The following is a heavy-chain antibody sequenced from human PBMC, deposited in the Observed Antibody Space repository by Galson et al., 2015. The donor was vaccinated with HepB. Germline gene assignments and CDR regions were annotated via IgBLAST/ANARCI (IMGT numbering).Heavy chain of an antibody. CDR3: ASHYSDYPGTIYFDY. Sequence: SLRLSCAVSGFTFKNYAMTWVRQAPGKGLEWVSSISGNGISTYYADSVKGRFTISRDNSENTLYLQMNSLTAEDTATYYCASHYSDYPGTIYFDYWGQGTLVTVS. J-gene: IGHJ4*02. D-gene: IGHD4-17*01. V-gene: IGHV3-23*01. CDR2: ISGNGIST. CDR1: GFTFKNYA.